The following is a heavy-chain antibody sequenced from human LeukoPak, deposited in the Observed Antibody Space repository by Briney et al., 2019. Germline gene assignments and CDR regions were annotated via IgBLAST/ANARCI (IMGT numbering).Heavy chain of an antibody. CDR3: GVASVTAMIPIDY. V-gene: IGHV3-64D*06. Sequence: PGGSLRLSCAASEFIFSNYGMNWVRQAPGKGLEYVSAISSNGGGTYYADSVKGRFTISRDNSKNTLYLQMSSLRAEDTAVYYCGVASVTAMIPIDYWGQGTLVTVSS. CDR1: EFIFSNYG. CDR2: ISSNGGGT. J-gene: IGHJ4*02. D-gene: IGHD5-18*01.